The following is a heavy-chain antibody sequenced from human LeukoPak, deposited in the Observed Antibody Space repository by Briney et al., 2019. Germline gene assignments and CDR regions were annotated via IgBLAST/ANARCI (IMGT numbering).Heavy chain of an antibody. CDR2: INPNSGGT. V-gene: IGHV1-2*02. CDR1: GYTFTGYY. CDR3: ARGGYSGYGKGPYYYYYYMDV. J-gene: IGHJ6*03. D-gene: IGHD5-12*01. Sequence: ASVKVSCKASGYTFTGYYMHWVRQAPGQGLEWMGWINPNSGGTNYAQKFQGRVTMTRDTSISTAYMELSKLRSDDTAVYYCARGGYSGYGKGPYYYYYYMDVWGKGTTVTVSS.